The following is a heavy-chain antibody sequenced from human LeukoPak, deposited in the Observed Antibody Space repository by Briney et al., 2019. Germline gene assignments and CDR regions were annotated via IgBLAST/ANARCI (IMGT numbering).Heavy chain of an antibody. CDR3: VNGGSYLTK. D-gene: IGHD3-10*01. J-gene: IGHJ4*02. CDR1: GGSISSY. CDR2: IYFTGTT. V-gene: IGHV4-59*01. Sequence: SETLSLTCTVSGGSISSYWSWIRQSPGKGLEWIGYIYFTGTTNYNPSLKSRLTISIDTSRNQFSLKLSSATTADTAIYYCVNGGSYLTKWGQGTLVTVSS.